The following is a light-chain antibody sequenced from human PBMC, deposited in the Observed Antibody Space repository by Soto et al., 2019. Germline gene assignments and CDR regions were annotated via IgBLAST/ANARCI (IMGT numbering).Light chain of an antibody. V-gene: IGLV2-14*01. CDR1: SSDVGSFNY. J-gene: IGLJ3*02. Sequence: QSALTQPASVSGSPGQSITISCTGTSSDVGSFNYVSWYQQHPGKAPKLLIYDVSSRPSGVSNRFSGSKSGNTASLTISGLRAEDEADYYCSSYTSSSTWVFGGGTQLTVL. CDR3: SSYTSSSTWV. CDR2: DVS.